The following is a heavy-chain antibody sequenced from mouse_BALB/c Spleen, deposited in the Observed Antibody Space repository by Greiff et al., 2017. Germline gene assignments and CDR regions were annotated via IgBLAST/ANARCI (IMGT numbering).Heavy chain of an antibody. V-gene: IGHV1-69*01. J-gene: IGHJ1*01. D-gene: IGHD1-1*01. Sequence: VKLQQPGAELVMPGASVKMSCKASGYTFTDYWMHWVKQRPGQGLEWIGAIDTSDSYTSYNQKFKGKATLTVDESSSTAYMQLSSLTSEDSAVYYCARGDDYGSSYWYFDVWGAGTTVTVSS. CDR2: IDTSDSYT. CDR3: ARGDDYGSSYWYFDV. CDR1: GYTFTDYW.